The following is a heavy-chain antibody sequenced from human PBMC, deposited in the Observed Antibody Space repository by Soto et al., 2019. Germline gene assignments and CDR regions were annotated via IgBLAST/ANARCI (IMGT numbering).Heavy chain of an antibody. Sequence: SETLSLTCTVSGGTIRSSNYYWAWIRQPPGKGLEWIGSIDYSGSTYYNPSLKSRVTISVDTSKNHISLKLGSVTAADTALYYCSRRAPEGFDPWGQGTLVTVSS. CDR1: GGTIRSSNYY. CDR3: SRRAPEGFDP. CDR2: IDYSGST. J-gene: IGHJ5*02. V-gene: IGHV4-39*02.